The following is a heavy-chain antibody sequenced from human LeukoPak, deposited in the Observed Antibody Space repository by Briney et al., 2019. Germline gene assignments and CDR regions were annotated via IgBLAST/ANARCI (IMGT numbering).Heavy chain of an antibody. CDR1: GCSFNDYY. Sequence: SETLSLTCAVYGCSFNDYYWNWVRQPPGKGLEWLGEINARGDTNYNPSLKSRVTISVDSSKNQFSLTLTSMIAADTAIYYCARGQVPAARGYNWFDPWGQGTLVTVSS. D-gene: IGHD2-2*01. CDR2: INARGDT. V-gene: IGHV4-34*01. J-gene: IGHJ5*02. CDR3: ARGQVPAARGYNWFDP.